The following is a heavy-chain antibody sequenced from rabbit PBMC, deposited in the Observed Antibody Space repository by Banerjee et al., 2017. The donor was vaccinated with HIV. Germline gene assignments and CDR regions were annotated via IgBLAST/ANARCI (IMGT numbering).Heavy chain of an antibody. CDR2: IYPYYGST. CDR1: GFDFSSSYD. CDR3: ARGPGYDNNDGHL. J-gene: IGHJ6*01. D-gene: IGHD2-1*01. V-gene: IGHV1S40*01. Sequence: QSLEESGGDLVKPGASLTLTCTASGFDFSSSYDMCWVRQAPGKGLEWIAYIYPYYGSTDYASWVNGRFTISLDNAQNTVFLQMTSLTDADTATYFCARGPGYDNNDGHLWGQGTLVTVS.